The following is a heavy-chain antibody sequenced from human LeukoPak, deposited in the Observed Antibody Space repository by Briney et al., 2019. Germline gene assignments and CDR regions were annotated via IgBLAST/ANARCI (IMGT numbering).Heavy chain of an antibody. CDR3: ARRVTDLWFDP. CDR2: IYYSGST. J-gene: IGHJ5*02. V-gene: IGHV4-39*01. Sequence: SETLSLTCTVSGGSISSSSYYWGWIRQPPGKGLEWIGSIYYSGSTYYNPSLKSRVTISVDTSKNQFSLKLSSVTAADTAVYYCARRVTDLWFDPWGQGTLVTVSS. CDR1: GGSISSSSYY.